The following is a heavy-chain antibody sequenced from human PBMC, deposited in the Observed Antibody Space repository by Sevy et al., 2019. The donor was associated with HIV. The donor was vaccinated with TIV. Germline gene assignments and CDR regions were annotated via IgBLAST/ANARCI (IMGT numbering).Heavy chain of an antibody. D-gene: IGHD1-1*01. CDR1: GFTFSSFW. CDR2: IKQDEGEK. CDR3: ARQHDGLSYGMDV. J-gene: IGHJ6*02. Sequence: GGSLRLSCAASGFTFSSFWMTWVRQAPGKGLEWVANIKQDEGEKYYVDSVKGRFTISRDNAKNSLYLQMNSLRAEDTAVYYCARQHDGLSYGMDVWDQGTTVTVSS. V-gene: IGHV3-7*01.